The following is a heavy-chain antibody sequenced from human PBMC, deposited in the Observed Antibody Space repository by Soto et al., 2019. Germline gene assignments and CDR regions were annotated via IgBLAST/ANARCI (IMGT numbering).Heavy chain of an antibody. V-gene: IGHV3-73*02. CDR3: TAQGIAVAGTGGSY. J-gene: IGHJ4*02. Sequence: EVQLVESGGGLVQPGGSLKLSCAASGFTFSGSAMHWVRQASGKGLEWVGRIRSKANSYATAYAASVKGRFTISRDALKNTAYVQMTSLTTEDTAVYYCTAQGIAVAGTGGSYWGQGTLVTGSS. D-gene: IGHD6-19*01. CDR1: GFTFSGSA. CDR2: IRSKANSYAT.